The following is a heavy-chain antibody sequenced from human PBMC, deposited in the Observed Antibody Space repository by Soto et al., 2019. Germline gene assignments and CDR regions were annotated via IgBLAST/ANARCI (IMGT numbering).Heavy chain of an antibody. Sequence: PSETLSLTCTVSGGSLSGYYWSWIRQPPGKGLEWIGYMYNTGSTVYNPPFKSRVTISVDTSKNQFSLMLNSVTAADTAVYYCARDLWGYCGTDCYPLDVWGQGTTVTVSS. CDR3: ARDLWGYCGTDCYPLDV. CDR1: GGSLSGYY. J-gene: IGHJ6*02. V-gene: IGHV4-59*01. D-gene: IGHD2-21*02. CDR2: MYNTGST.